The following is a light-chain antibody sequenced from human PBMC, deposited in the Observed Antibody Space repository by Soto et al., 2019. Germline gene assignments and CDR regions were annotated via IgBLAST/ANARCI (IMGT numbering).Light chain of an antibody. CDR3: QHYGRSAIFT. Sequence: EIVLTQSPGTLSLSPGERATLSCRASQSLSSNYLACYQQKPGQATRLLIYGASSRASGIPDRFSGSGSGTDFTLTISSLEPEDFAVYYCQHYGRSAIFTLGPGTTVDIK. J-gene: IGKJ3*01. CDR1: QSLSSNY. CDR2: GAS. V-gene: IGKV3-20*01.